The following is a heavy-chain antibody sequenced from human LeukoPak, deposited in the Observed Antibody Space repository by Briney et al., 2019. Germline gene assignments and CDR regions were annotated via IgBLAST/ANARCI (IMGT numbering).Heavy chain of an antibody. CDR2: INTDGRST. D-gene: IGHD4-23*01. V-gene: IGHV3-74*01. Sequence: PGGSLRLSYAASGFTFSSYWMHWVRQAPGKGLVWVSGINTDGRSTSYADSVKGRFTISRDNAKNTLYLQMNSLRAEDTAVYYCYGANAEHWGQGTLVTVSS. J-gene: IGHJ1*01. CDR3: YGANAEH. CDR1: GFTFSSYW.